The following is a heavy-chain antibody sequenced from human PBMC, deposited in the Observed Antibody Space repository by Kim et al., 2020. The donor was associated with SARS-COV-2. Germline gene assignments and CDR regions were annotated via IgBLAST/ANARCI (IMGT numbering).Heavy chain of an antibody. J-gene: IGHJ4*02. D-gene: IGHD3-10*01. CDR2: INPNTGDT. CDR1: GYPFTAYY. V-gene: IGHV1-2*02. Sequence: ASVKVSCKASGYPFTAYYLHWVQQAPGQGLEWMGWINPNTGDTDYAQKFQGRVTMTRDTSISTVYMDLSGLRSDDTAVYYCATVDYQHGFDNWGQGTQVTVSS. CDR3: ATVDYQHGFDN.